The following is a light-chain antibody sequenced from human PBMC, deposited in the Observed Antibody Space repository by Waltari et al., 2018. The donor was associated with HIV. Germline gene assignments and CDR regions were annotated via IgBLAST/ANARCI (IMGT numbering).Light chain of an antibody. V-gene: IGLV1-44*01. CDR1: SSNIGSNS. Sequence: QSMLTQPPSTSGTPGQRVTIHCSGSSSNIGSNSVNWYQLLPGTAPKLLIYSSNQRPSGVPDRISGSKSGTSASLAISGLQSEDEADYYCATWDDTLNGYVFGTGTKVTVL. J-gene: IGLJ1*01. CDR3: ATWDDTLNGYV. CDR2: SSN.